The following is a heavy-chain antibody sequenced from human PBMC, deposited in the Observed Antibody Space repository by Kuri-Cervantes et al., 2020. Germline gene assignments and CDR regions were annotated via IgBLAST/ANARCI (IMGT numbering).Heavy chain of an antibody. CDR1: GGSISSFH. V-gene: IGHV4-59*01. Sequence: GSLRLSCSVSGGSISSFHWSWIRQFPGKGLEWIGHIHYSGRTNYNPSLKSRITISVDTPKNQFSLKLSSVTAADTAVYYCARVNVYYYNMDVWGKGTTVTVSS. CDR3: ARVNVYYYNMDV. CDR2: IHYSGRT. J-gene: IGHJ6*04.